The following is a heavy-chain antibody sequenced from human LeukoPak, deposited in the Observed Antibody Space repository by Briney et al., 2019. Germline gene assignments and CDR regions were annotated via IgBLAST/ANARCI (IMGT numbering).Heavy chain of an antibody. D-gene: IGHD6-13*01. V-gene: IGHV5-10-1*01. CDR3: ARHHSSIWAPFDY. CDR2: IDPSDSYT. J-gene: IGHJ4*02. CDR1: GYSFTSYW. Sequence: GESLKISCKGSGYSFTSYWISWVRQMPGKGLEWMGKIDPSDSYTNYGPSFQGHVTISADRSISTAYLQWSSLKASDTAMYYCARHHSSIWAPFDYWGQGTLVTVSS.